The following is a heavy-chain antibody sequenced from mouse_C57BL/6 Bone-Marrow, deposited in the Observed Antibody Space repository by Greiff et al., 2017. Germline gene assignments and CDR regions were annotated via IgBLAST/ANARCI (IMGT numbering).Heavy chain of an antibody. J-gene: IGHJ2*01. CDR3: ARFRPGGSSPSYFDY. D-gene: IGHD1-1*01. Sequence: EVQGVESGGGLVQPGGSLSLSCAASGFTFTDYYMSWVRQPPGKALEWLGFIRNKANGYTTEYSASVKGRFTISRDNSQSILYLQMNALRAEDSATYYCARFRPGGSSPSYFDYWGQGTTLTVSS. CDR2: IRNKANGYTT. V-gene: IGHV7-3*01. CDR1: GFTFTDYY.